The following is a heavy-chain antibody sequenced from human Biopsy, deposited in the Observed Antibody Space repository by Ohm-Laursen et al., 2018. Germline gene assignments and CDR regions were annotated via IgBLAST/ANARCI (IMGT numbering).Heavy chain of an antibody. V-gene: IGHV4-59*01. CDR1: RDSISNYY. Sequence: GTLSLTCAVSRDSISNYYWTWIRQSPGKGLEWIGYIYYTGCINYNPSVKSRVTISVDTSKNQFSLKLNSVTAADTAVYFCARDSRGGHLNTTLITGKNLDSWGQGILVTVSS. J-gene: IGHJ4*02. CDR2: IYYTGCI. CDR3: ARDSRGGHLNTTLITGKNLDS. D-gene: IGHD3-16*01.